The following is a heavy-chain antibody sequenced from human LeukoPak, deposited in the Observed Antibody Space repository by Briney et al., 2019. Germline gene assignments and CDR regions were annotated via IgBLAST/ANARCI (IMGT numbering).Heavy chain of an antibody. CDR2: IKQDGREK. CDR3: GSGGVRVDY. Sequence: GGSLRLSCAASGFTFSSYWMSWVRQAPGKGLEWVANIKQDGREKYYVDSVKGRFTISRDNAKNSLYLQMNSLRAEDTAVYYCGSGGVRVDYWGQGTLVTVSS. J-gene: IGHJ4*02. CDR1: GFTFSSYW. D-gene: IGHD2-8*02. V-gene: IGHV3-7*01.